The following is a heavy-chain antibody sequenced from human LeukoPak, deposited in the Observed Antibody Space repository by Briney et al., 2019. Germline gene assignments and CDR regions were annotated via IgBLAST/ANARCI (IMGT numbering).Heavy chain of an antibody. CDR3: ARDLEDYYYDSSGSMTLDY. Sequence: SQTLSLTCAISGDSVSSNSAAWHWIRQSPSRGLEWLGRTYYRSKWYNDYAVSVKSRITINPDTSKNQFSLQLNSVTPEDTAVYYCARDLEDYYYDSSGSMTLDYWGQGTLVTVSS. CDR2: TYYRSKWYN. CDR1: GDSVSSNSAA. D-gene: IGHD3-22*01. V-gene: IGHV6-1*01. J-gene: IGHJ4*02.